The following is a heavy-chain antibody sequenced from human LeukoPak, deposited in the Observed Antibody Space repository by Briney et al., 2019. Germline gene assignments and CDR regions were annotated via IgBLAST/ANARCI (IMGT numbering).Heavy chain of an antibody. CDR1: GYTFTSYD. V-gene: IGHV1-8*01. J-gene: IGHJ6*02. Sequence: ASVMVSCKASGYTFTSYDINWVRQATGQGLEWMGWMNPNSGNTGYAQKFQGRVTMTRNTSISTAYMELSSLRSEDTAVYYCARGRGRFLEWLTARDYYYYGMDVWGQGTTVTVSS. D-gene: IGHD3-3*01. CDR3: ARGRGRFLEWLTARDYYYYGMDV. CDR2: MNPNSGNT.